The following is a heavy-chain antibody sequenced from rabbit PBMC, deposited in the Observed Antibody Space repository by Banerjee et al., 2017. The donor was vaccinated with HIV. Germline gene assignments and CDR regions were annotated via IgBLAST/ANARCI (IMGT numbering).Heavy chain of an antibody. Sequence: QSLEESGGDLVKPGASLTLTCTASGFSFSSTYFMGWVRQAPGKGLEWIACIYAGSSGTTYYASWATGRFTISITSSTTVTLQMTSLTAADTATYFCARDAVSSYWGLWGPGTLVTVS. V-gene: IGHV1S40*01. CDR3: ARDAVSSYWGL. J-gene: IGHJ6*01. CDR1: GFSFSSTYF. CDR2: IYAGSSGTT. D-gene: IGHD8-1*01.